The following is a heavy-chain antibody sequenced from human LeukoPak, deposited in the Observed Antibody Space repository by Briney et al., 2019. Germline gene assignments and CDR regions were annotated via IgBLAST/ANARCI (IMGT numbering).Heavy chain of an antibody. CDR1: GFTFSDYY. V-gene: IGHV3-11*04. CDR3: ARAESAVRGADYYYMDV. CDR2: ISSSGSTI. Sequence: GGSLRLSCAASGFTFSDYYMTWIRQAPGKGLEWISYISSSGSTIYYADSVKGRFTISRDNAKNSLYLQMNSLRTEDTAVYYCARAESAVRGADYYYMDVWGKGTTVTISS. J-gene: IGHJ6*03. D-gene: IGHD3-10*01.